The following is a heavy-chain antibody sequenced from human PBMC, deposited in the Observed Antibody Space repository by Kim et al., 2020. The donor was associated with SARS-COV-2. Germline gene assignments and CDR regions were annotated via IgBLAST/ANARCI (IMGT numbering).Heavy chain of an antibody. CDR2: IYYSGST. J-gene: IGHJ2*01. V-gene: IGHV4-31*03. Sequence: SETLSLTCTVSGGSISSGGYYWSWIRQHPGKGLEWIGYIYYSGSTYYNPSLKSRVTISVDTSKNQFSLKLSSVTAADTAVYYCASCQLGRFWYFDLWGRGTLVTVSS. CDR1: GGSISSGGYY. D-gene: IGHD7-27*01. CDR3: ASCQLGRFWYFDL.